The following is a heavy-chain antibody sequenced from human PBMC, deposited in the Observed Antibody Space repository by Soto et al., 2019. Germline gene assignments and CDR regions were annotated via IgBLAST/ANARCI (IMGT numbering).Heavy chain of an antibody. CDR2: MNPNSGDT. CDR3: ARGIDLVTMVYTYYFYN. Sequence: ASVKVSCKASGYTFTSHDINWVRQATGQGLEWMGWMNPNSGDTSYAQKFQGRVSMTRNISTSTAYMELSGLRSEDTAVYYCARGIDLVTMVYTYYFYNWGQGALVTVSS. D-gene: IGHD2-8*01. CDR1: GYTFTSHD. V-gene: IGHV1-8*01. J-gene: IGHJ4*02.